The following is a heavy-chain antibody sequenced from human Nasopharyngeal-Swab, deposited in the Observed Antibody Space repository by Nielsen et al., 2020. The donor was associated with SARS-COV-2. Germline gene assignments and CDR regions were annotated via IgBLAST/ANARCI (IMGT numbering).Heavy chain of an antibody. CDR1: GFAFIDYS. Sequence: GESLKISCAASGFAFIDYSMDWVRQAPGKGLEWVSYITSSSSTRYCADSVKGRFTVSRDNAKNSLYLQMSSLRDEDTAVYYCVREFEATGATYLDYWGLGTLVTVSS. CDR3: VREFEATGATYLDY. CDR2: ITSSSSTR. J-gene: IGHJ4*02. V-gene: IGHV3-48*02. D-gene: IGHD1-26*01.